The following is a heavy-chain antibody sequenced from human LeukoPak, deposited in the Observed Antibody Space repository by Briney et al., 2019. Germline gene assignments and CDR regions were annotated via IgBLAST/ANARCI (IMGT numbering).Heavy chain of an antibody. CDR1: GATFTTYA. CDR3: ARDPIGLLWFGELLDLGFDP. V-gene: IGHV1-69*04. J-gene: IGHJ5*02. CDR2: IIPILGIA. Sequence: GSSVKVSCKASGATFTTYAIIWVRQAPGQGLEWMGRIIPILGIANYAQKFQGRVTITADKSTSTAYMELSSLRSEDTAVYYCARDPIGLLWFGELLDLGFDPWGQGTLVTVSS. D-gene: IGHD3-10*01.